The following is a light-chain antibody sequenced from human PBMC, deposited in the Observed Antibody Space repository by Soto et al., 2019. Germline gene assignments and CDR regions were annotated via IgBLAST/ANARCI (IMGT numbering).Light chain of an antibody. CDR1: QSINIY. Sequence: IQMTQSPSSLSAFVGDRVTVTCRASQSINIYLKWYQQRPGKAPTLLIYGASSLQSGVASRFSGGGSRTDFTLTISSLQPEDFATYYCQQSFRSPYTFGQGTKLEIK. V-gene: IGKV1-39*01. CDR2: GAS. CDR3: QQSFRSPYT. J-gene: IGKJ2*01.